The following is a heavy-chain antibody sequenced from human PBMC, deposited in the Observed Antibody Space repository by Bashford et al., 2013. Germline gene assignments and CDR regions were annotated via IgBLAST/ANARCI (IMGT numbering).Heavy chain of an antibody. D-gene: IGHD3-9*01. V-gene: IGHV1-69*10. Sequence: ASGGTFSSYAISWVRQAPGQGLEWMGGIIPILGIANYAQKFQGRVTITADKSTSTAYMELSSLRSEDTAVYYCARDEGPTYYDILTGFQNWFDPWGQGTLVTVSS. CDR2: IIPILGIA. CDR1: GGTFSSYA. CDR3: ARDEGPTYYDILTGFQNWFDP. J-gene: IGHJ5*02.